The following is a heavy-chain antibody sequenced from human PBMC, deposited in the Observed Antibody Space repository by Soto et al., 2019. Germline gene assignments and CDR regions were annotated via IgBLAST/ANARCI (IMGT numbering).Heavy chain of an antibody. CDR2: TIPMFGTT. V-gene: IGHV1-69*12. D-gene: IGHD3-22*01. CDR3: TRCGIRYHSVGSYLGIDGMDV. CDR1: GGTFNSYA. Sequence: QVQLVQSGAEVKKPESSVRVSCKASGGTFNSYAITWVRQAPGQGLEWMGGTIPMFGTTNYAENFQGRVTIRADESTNTAYMEQSSRRSEDTAVYYCTRCGIRYHSVGSYLGIDGMDVWGQGTTVIVS. J-gene: IGHJ6*02.